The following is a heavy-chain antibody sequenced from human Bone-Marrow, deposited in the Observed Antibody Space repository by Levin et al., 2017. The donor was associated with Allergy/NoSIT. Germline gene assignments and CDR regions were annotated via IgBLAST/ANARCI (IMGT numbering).Heavy chain of an antibody. CDR2: IYHNGIT. Sequence: ASQTLSLTCTVSGASVSGADYYWSWIRQPPGKGLEWIGYIYHNGITYYSPSLKSRLTISVDTSKNHFSLNLNSVTAADPAVYYCARSPDCTTTSCFSLFDYWGQGTLVTVSS. D-gene: IGHD2-2*01. V-gene: IGHV4-30-4*01. J-gene: IGHJ4*02. CDR3: ARSPDCTTTSCFSLFDY. CDR1: GASVSGADYY.